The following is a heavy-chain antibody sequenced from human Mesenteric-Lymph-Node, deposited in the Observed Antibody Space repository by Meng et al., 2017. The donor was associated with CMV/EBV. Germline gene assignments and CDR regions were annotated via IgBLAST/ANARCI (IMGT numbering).Heavy chain of an antibody. Sequence: GESLKISCAASGFTFSSYGMHWVRQAPGKGLEWVAFIRYDGSNKYYADSVKGRFTISRDNSKNTLYLQMNSLRAEDTAVYYCAKCAFGGELLFDYWGQGTLVTVSS. CDR2: IRYDGSNK. CDR3: AKCAFGGELLFDY. V-gene: IGHV3-30*02. D-gene: IGHD3-10*01. CDR1: GFTFSSYG. J-gene: IGHJ4*02.